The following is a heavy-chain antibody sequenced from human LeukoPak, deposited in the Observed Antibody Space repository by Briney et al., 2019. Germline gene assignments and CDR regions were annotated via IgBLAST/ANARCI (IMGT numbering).Heavy chain of an antibody. Sequence: ASVKVSCKASGYTFTAYYLHWVRQAPGQGLEWMGWIHPNSGGTNYAQNFQGRVSMTTDTSLSTVYMELSRLSSDDTAVYYCARDYYGSGTYYKDYWGQGTLVTVSS. J-gene: IGHJ4*02. CDR1: GYTFTAYY. CDR2: IHPNSGGT. V-gene: IGHV1-2*02. CDR3: ARDYYGSGTYYKDY. D-gene: IGHD3-10*01.